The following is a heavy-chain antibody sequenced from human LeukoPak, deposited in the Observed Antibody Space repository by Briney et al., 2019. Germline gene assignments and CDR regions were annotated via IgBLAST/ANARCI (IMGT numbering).Heavy chain of an antibody. V-gene: IGHV3-21*01. CDR2: ISSNSIYV. CDR1: GFTFSSYS. CDR3: ARDNKLDV. Sequence: GGSLRLSCAASGFTFSSYSMNWVRQAPGKGLEWVSSISSNSIYVFYADSMKGRFTISRDNAKNSLSLQMNSLRAEDTAVYYCARDNKLDVWGQGTTVIVSS. D-gene: IGHD1/OR15-1a*01. J-gene: IGHJ6*02.